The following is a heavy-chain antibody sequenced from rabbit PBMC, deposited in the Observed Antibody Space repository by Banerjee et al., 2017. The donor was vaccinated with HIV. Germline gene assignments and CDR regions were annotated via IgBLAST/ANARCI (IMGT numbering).Heavy chain of an antibody. V-gene: IGHV1S45*01. D-gene: IGHD7-1*01. Sequence: QEQLEESGGDLVKPEGSLTLTCTASGFSFSNGYVMCWVRQAPGKGLEWIGCVYAVDGSTDYATWVNGRFTISKASSTTVTLQMTSLTAADTATYFCARKLSLWGQGTLVTVS. CDR1: GFSFSNGYV. J-gene: IGHJ3*01. CDR3: ARKLSL. CDR2: VYAVDGST.